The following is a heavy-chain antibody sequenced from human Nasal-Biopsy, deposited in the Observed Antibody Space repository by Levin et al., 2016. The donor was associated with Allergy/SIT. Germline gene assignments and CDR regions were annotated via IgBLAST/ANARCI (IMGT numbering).Heavy chain of an antibody. CDR3: VRDWRSGSWYVRATSTFDV. CDR1: GDSIRSGY. Sequence: SETLSLTCTVSGDSIRSGYWNWIRQPPGKGLEWLGYVHHGGTTNYSPSLWRRIKISVDTSKNLISLRLTAVTAADTAMYYCVRDWRSGSWYVRATSTFDVWGQGTLVTVSS. CDR2: VHHGGTT. D-gene: IGHD6-13*01. V-gene: IGHV4-59*12. J-gene: IGHJ3*01.